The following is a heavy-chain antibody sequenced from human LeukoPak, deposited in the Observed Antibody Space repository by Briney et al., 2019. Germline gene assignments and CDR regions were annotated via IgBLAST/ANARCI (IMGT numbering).Heavy chain of an antibody. V-gene: IGHV3-30*18. CDR1: GFTFSSYG. Sequence: PGGSLRLSCAASGFTFSSYGMHWVRQAPGKGLEWAAVISYDGSNEYYADSVKGRFTISRDNSKNTVYLQMNSLRPEDTAVYYCTKEGYYGSGGFPDYWGQGTLVTVSS. J-gene: IGHJ4*02. CDR2: ISYDGSNE. CDR3: TKEGYYGSGGFPDY. D-gene: IGHD3-10*01.